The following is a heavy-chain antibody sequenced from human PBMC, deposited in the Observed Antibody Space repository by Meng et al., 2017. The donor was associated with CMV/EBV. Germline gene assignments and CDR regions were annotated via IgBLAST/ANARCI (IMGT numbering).Heavy chain of an antibody. D-gene: IGHD2-2*01. CDR1: GFTFDDYG. V-gene: IGHV3-20*04. CDR2: INWNGGST. J-gene: IGHJ6*02. CDR3: ARGVGNIVVVPAATYGMDV. Sequence: GGSLRLSCAASGFTFDDYGMSWVRQAPGKGLEWVSGINWNGGSTGYADSVKGRFTISRDNAKNSLYLQMNSLRAEDTALYYCARGVGNIVVVPAATYGMDVWGQGTTVTASS.